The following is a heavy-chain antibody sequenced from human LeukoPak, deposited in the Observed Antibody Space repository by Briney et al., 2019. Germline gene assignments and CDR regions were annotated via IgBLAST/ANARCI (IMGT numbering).Heavy chain of an antibody. CDR1: GYTLTELS. Sequence: ASVKVSCKVSGYTLTELSMHWVRQAPGQRLEWMGWINAGNGNTKYSQKFQGRVTITRDTSASTAYMELSSLRSEDTAVYYCARDFLCSSTSCSYNYYGMDVWGKGTTVTVSS. CDR3: ARDFLCSSTSCSYNYYGMDV. D-gene: IGHD2-2*01. J-gene: IGHJ6*04. CDR2: INAGNGNT. V-gene: IGHV1-3*01.